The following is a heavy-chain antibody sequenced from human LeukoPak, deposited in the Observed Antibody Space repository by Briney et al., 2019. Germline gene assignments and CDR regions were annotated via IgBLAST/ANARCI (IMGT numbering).Heavy chain of an antibody. CDR1: GGSISSYY. CDR2: IYTSGST. V-gene: IGHV4-4*07. CDR3: ARWGRTYCRGGSCYLYAFDI. J-gene: IGHJ3*02. D-gene: IGHD2-15*01. Sequence: PSETLSLTCTVSGGSISSYYWSWIRQPAGKGLEWIGRIYTSGSTNYNPSLKSRVTMSVDTSKNQFSLKLSSVTAADTAVYYCARWGRTYCRGGSCYLYAFDIWGQGTMVTVSS.